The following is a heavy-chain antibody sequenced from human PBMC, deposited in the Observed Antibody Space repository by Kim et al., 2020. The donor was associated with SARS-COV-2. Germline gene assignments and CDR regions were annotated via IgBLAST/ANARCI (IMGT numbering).Heavy chain of an antibody. Sequence: GGSLRLSCAASGFTFSDYYMSWIRQAPGKGLEWVSYISSSSSYTNYADSVKGRFTISRDNAKNSLYLQMNSLRAEDTAVYYCARGYSSSCPWGYWGQGTLVTVSS. CDR2: ISSSSSYT. CDR1: GFTFSDYY. V-gene: IGHV3-11*06. D-gene: IGHD6-13*01. CDR3: ARGYSSSCPWGY. J-gene: IGHJ4*02.